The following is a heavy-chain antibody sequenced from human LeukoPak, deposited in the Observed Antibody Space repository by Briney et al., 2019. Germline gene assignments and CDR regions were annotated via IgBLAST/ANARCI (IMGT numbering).Heavy chain of an antibody. V-gene: IGHV4-59*11. Sequence: SETLSLTCTVSGGSISSHYWSWIRQPPGKGLEWIGYIYYSGSTNYNPSLKSRVTISVDTSKNQFSLKLSSVTAADTAVYYCAREISASYGSGSYRSYYYYYMDGWGKGTTVTVSS. CDR3: AREISASYGSGSYRSYYYYYMDG. D-gene: IGHD3-10*01. J-gene: IGHJ6*03. CDR2: IYYSGST. CDR1: GGSISSHY.